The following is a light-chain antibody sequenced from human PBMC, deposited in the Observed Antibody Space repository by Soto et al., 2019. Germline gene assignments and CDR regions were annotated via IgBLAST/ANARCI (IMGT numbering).Light chain of an antibody. CDR3: QQSYSTPWT. J-gene: IGKJ1*01. CDR2: AAS. V-gene: IGKV1-39*01. CDR1: QSISIY. Sequence: DIQMTQSPFSLSASVGDRVTITCRASQSISIYLNWYQQKPGKAPKLLIYAASSLQSGVPSRFSGSGSGTDFTLTISSLQPEDFATYYCQQSYSTPWTFGQGTKVEIK.